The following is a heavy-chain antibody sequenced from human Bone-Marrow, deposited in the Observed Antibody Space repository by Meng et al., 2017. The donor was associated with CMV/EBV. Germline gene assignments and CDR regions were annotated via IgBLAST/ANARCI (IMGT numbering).Heavy chain of an antibody. J-gene: IGHJ4*02. CDR2: ISFDGSSK. V-gene: IGHV3-30*19. D-gene: IGHD6-13*01. CDR1: GFTFSSYG. Sequence: GESLKISCAASGFTFSSYGMHWVRQAPGKGLEWVAVISFDGSSKYYADSVKGRFTISRDNSKNTVYMRMNNLRAGDMAVYYCVRGGAAADWGGFFDYWGQGTLVTVSS. CDR3: VRGGAAADWGGFFDY.